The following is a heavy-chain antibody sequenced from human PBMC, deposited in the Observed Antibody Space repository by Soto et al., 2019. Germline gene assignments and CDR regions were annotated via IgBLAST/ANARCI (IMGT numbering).Heavy chain of an antibody. J-gene: IGHJ3*02. CDR1: GFTFSSYA. CDR3: ARSYSNPEINDAFDI. Sequence: QVQLVESGGGVVQPGRSLRLSCAASGFTFSSYAMHWVRQAPGKGLEWVAVISYDGSNKNYADSVKGRFTISRDNSKNTLYLQRNSLRAEDTAVYYCARSYSNPEINDAFDIWGQGTMVTVSS. V-gene: IGHV3-30-3*01. CDR2: ISYDGSNK. D-gene: IGHD6-13*01.